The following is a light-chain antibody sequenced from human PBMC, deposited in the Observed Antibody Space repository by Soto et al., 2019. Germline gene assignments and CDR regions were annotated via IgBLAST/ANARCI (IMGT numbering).Light chain of an antibody. CDR2: GAS. V-gene: IGKV1-8*01. CDR3: LQYLSDPRT. Sequence: AIRMTQSPSSLSASIGDTVTITCRASQDIGSVLAWYQQKPGTAPKVLISGASDLHGGVPSRFSGSESGTQFTLTISGLQPEDFATYYCLQYLSDPRTFGQGTKVDIK. J-gene: IGKJ1*01. CDR1: QDIGSV.